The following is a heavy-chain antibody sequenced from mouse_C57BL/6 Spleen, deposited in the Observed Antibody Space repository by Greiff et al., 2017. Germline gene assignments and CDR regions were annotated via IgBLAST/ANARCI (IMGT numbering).Heavy chain of an antibody. CDR1: GFTFSSYA. V-gene: IGHV5-9-1*02. Sequence: EVMLVESGEGLVKPGGSLKLSCAASGFTFSSYAMSWVRQTPEKRLEWVAYISSGGDYIYYADTVKGRFTISRDNARNTLNLQMSSLKSEDTAMYYCTRGLYGSSYAMDYWGQGTSVTVSS. CDR3: TRGLYGSSYAMDY. CDR2: ISSGGDYI. J-gene: IGHJ4*01. D-gene: IGHD1-1*01.